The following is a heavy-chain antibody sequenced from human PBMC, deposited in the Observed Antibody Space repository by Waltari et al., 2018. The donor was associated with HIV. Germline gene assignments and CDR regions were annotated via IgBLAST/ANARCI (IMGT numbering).Heavy chain of an antibody. Sequence: EVQLVESGGGLVQPGGSLRLSCAASGFTFSSYEMNWVRQAPGKGLEWVSYISSGSTIYYADSVKGRFTISRDNAKNSLYLQMNSLRAEDTAVYYCARDWGSGSYRWGQGTLVTVSS. D-gene: IGHD3-10*01. CDR3: ARDWGSGSYR. V-gene: IGHV3-48*03. CDR2: ISSGSTI. CDR1: GFTFSSYE. J-gene: IGHJ4*02.